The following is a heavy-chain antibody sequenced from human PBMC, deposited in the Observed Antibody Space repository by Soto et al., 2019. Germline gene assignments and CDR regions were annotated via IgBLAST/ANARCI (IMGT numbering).Heavy chain of an antibody. V-gene: IGHV4-30-2*01. CDR2: IYHSGST. CDR3: ARGSGYSYGYNFDY. J-gene: IGHJ4*02. Sequence: PSETLSLTCAVSGGSISSGGYSWSWIRQPPGKGLEWIGYIYHSGSTYYNPSLKSRVTISVDRSKNQFSLKLSSVTAADTAVYYCARGSGYSYGYNFDYWGQGTLVTVSS. D-gene: IGHD5-18*01. CDR1: GGSISSGGYS.